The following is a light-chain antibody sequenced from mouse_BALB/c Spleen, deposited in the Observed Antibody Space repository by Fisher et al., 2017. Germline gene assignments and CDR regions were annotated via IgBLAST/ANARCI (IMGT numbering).Light chain of an antibody. CDR3: QQWSSNPLT. V-gene: IGKV4-74*01. CDR1: SSVSSSY. J-gene: IGKJ5*01. CDR2: STS. Sequence: IVITQSTAIMSASLGERVTMTCTASSSVSSSYLHWYQQKPGSSPKLWIYSTSNLASGVPARFSGSGSGTSYSLTISSVEAEDAATYYCQQWSSNPLTFGAGTKLELK.